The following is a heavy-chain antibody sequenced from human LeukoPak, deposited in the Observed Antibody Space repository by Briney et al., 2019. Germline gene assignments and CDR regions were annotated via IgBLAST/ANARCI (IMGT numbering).Heavy chain of an antibody. CDR1: GDIFSSNSAA. V-gene: IGHV6-1*01. CDR2: TYYRSKLYN. CDR3: ARDLPQFEDWFDP. J-gene: IGHJ5*02. Sequence: SQTLSLTCALSGDIFSSNSAAWNWSRQSPSRGLEWLERTYYRSKLYNDYAVSVKNRITIHPDTSKNQFSLQLNSVTPEDTAVYYCARDLPQFEDWFDPWGQGTLVTVSS.